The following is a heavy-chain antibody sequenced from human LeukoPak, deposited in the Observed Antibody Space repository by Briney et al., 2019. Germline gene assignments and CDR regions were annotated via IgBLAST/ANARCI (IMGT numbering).Heavy chain of an antibody. D-gene: IGHD1-26*01. CDR1: GLIFSSYS. V-gene: IGHV3-48*01. J-gene: IGHJ4*02. CDR2: ISGSSSII. CDR3: ARDRRNTGSFFDY. Sequence: PGGSLRLSCAASGLIFSSYSMNWVRQAPGKGLEWVSYISGSSSIIYYADSVKGRFTISRDNAKNSLYLQMNSLRVEDTAVYYCARDRRNTGSFFDYWGQGTLVTVSS.